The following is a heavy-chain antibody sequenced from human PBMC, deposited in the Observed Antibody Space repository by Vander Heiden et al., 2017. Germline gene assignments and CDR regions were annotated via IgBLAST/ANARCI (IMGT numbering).Heavy chain of an antibody. Sequence: EVQLLESGGGLVQPGGSLRLSCAASGFTFSSYAMSWVRQAPGNGLEWVSAISGSGGSTYYADSVKGRFTISRDNSKNTLYLQMNSLRAEDTAVYYCAKDHARITMIVVVGVFDYWGQGTLVTVSS. CDR3: AKDHARITMIVVVGVFDY. V-gene: IGHV3-23*01. J-gene: IGHJ4*02. D-gene: IGHD3-22*01. CDR2: ISGSGGST. CDR1: GFTFSSYA.